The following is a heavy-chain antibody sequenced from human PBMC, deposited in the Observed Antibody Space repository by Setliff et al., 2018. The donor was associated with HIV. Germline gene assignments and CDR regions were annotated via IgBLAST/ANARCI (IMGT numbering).Heavy chain of an antibody. V-gene: IGHV3-23*01. J-gene: IGHJ6*02. CDR1: RFDFNNYW. Sequence: GGSLRLSCAASRFDFNNYWMCWVRQAPGKGLEWVSGISTSGGSTYYANSVKGRFTISRDSSKNTLSLQMSSLRAEDTALYYCATGGMAAAGPGGGHGLDVWGQGTTVTVSS. D-gene: IGHD6-13*01. CDR3: ATGGMAAAGPGGGHGLDV. CDR2: ISTSGGST.